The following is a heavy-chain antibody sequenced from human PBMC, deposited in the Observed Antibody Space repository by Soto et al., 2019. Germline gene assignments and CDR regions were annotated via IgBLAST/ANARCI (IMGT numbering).Heavy chain of an antibody. J-gene: IGHJ5*02. D-gene: IGHD3-10*01. CDR1: GFTFYDYG. CDR3: AREYGSGSYYAFAP. CDR2: INWNGGKT. Sequence: EVQLVESGGGVVRPGGSLSLSCVASGFTFYDYGLSWVRQAPGKGLEWVSGINWNGGKTRYVDSVKGRFSISRDNAKNSPYLQMDSLRAEDSAFYYCAREYGSGSYYAFAPWGQGTLVTVSS. V-gene: IGHV3-20*04.